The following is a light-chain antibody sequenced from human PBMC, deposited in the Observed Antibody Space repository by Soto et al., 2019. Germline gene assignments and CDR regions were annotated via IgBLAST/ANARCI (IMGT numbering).Light chain of an antibody. CDR3: QQRSNWPRT. Sequence: EILLTQYPATLSLSPGERATLSCRASQSVSSYLAWYQQKPGQAPRLLIYDASNRATGIPARFSGSGSGTDFTLTISSIETEDFAVYYCQQRSNWPRTFGHGTKVDIK. V-gene: IGKV3-11*01. CDR2: DAS. CDR1: QSVSSY. J-gene: IGKJ1*01.